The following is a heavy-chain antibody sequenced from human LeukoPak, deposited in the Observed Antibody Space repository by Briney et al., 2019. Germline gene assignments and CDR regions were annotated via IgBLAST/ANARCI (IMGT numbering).Heavy chain of an antibody. CDR3: ARDPVGATPFDY. Sequence: GGSLRLSCAAPGFTFSSYSMNWVRQAPGKGLEWVSSISSSSSYIYYADSVKGRFTISRDNAKNSLYLQMNSLRAEDTAVYYCARDPVGATPFDYWGQGTLVTVSS. CDR2: ISSSSSYI. CDR1: GFTFSSYS. D-gene: IGHD1-26*01. V-gene: IGHV3-21*01. J-gene: IGHJ4*02.